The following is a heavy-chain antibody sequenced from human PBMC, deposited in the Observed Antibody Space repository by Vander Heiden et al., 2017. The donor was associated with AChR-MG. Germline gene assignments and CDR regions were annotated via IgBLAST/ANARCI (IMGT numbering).Heavy chain of an antibody. J-gene: IGHJ6*03. Sequence: QVQLVQSGAEVKKPGASVKVSCKASGYTFTGYYMHWVRQAPGQGLEWMGRINPSSGGTNYAQKFQGRVTMTRDTSISTAYMELSRLRSDDTAVYYCARDFQGVTYYYYYYYMDVWGKGTTVTVSS. CDR1: GYTFTGYY. CDR2: INPSSGGT. V-gene: IGHV1-2*06. CDR3: ARDFQGVTYYYYYYYMDV. D-gene: IGHD3-10*01.